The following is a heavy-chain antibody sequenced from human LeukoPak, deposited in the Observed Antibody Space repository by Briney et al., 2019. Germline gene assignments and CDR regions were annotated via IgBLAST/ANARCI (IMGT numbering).Heavy chain of an antibody. CDR1: GFTMSNCW. J-gene: IGHJ4*02. V-gene: IGHV3-7*04. CDR2: MNQDGSRI. CDR3: ARDPPPDDTSGYLDY. D-gene: IGHD3-22*01. Sequence: GGSLRLSCSASGFTMSNCWMTWVRQAPGKGLEWVANMNQDGSRIYYVDSVKGRFAISRDNAKNSLHLQMRSLRADDTAVYYCARDPPPDDTSGYLDYWGQGDLVTVSS.